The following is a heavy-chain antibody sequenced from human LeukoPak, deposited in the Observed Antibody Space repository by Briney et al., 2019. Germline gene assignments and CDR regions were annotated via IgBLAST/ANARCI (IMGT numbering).Heavy chain of an antibody. CDR3: ARGEVDDYYYYYMDV. CDR1: GGTFSSYA. D-gene: IGHD1-26*01. CDR2: IIPIFGTA. V-gene: IGHV1-69*05. Sequence: ASVKVSCKASGGTFSSYAISWVRQAPGQGLEWMGGIIPIFGTANYAQKFQGRVTITTDESTSTAYMELSSLRSEDTAVYYCARGEVDDYYYYYMDVWGKGTTVTVSS. J-gene: IGHJ6*03.